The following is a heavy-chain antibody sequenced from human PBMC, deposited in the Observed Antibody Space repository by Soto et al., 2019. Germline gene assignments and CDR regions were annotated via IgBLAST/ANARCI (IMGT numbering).Heavy chain of an antibody. Sequence: QVQLQESGPGLVKPSQTLSLTCTVSGGSISSGGYYWNWIRQHPGKGLEWIGYIYYSGSTYYNPSPXSXLTIAVDTSKNQFSLKLSSVTAADTAVYYCARSVFPWGQGTLVTVSS. CDR2: IYYSGST. CDR1: GGSISSGGYY. J-gene: IGHJ5*02. V-gene: IGHV4-31*01. CDR3: ARSVFP.